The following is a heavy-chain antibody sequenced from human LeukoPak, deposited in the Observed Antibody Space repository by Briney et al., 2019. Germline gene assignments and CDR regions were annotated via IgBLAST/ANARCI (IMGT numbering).Heavy chain of an antibody. CDR3: AAVDVDTAFP. J-gene: IGHJ5*02. Sequence: GGSLRLSCAASGFTFSTYGMSWVRQAPGKGLEWVSAISGSGGSTYYADSVKGRFTISRDNSKNTLYLQMNSLRAEDTAVYYCAAVDVDTAFPWGQGTLVIVSS. CDR1: GFTFSTYG. D-gene: IGHD5-18*01. V-gene: IGHV3-23*01. CDR2: ISGSGGST.